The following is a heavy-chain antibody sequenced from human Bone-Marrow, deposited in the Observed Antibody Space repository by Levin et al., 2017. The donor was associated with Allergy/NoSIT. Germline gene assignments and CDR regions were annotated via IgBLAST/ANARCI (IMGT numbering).Heavy chain of an antibody. J-gene: IGHJ4*02. D-gene: IGHD5-24*01. V-gene: IGHV3-21*01. CDR3: ARGGPYLRDGYNTWFDY. CDR1: GFTFSSYS. Sequence: GGSLRLSCAASGFTFSSYSMNWVRQAPGKGLEWVSSISSSSSYIYYADSVKGRFTISRDNAKNSLYLQMNSLRAEDTAVYYCARGGPYLRDGYNTWFDYWGQGTLVTVSS. CDR2: ISSSSSYI.